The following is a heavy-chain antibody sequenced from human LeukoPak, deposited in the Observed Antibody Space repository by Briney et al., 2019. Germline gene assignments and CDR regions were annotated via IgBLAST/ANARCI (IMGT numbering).Heavy chain of an antibody. CDR1: GFTFSSYG. CDR2: MWSDGSNK. J-gene: IGHJ4*02. Sequence: PGGSLRLSCAASGFTFSSYGMHWVRQAPGKGLELVAGMWSDGSNKYYGEAVRGRFTICRGYFKNTLYLQMNSARAEDTAVYHCVRADGLIDYWGQGTLVTVSS. CDR3: VRADGLIDY. V-gene: IGHV3-33*01.